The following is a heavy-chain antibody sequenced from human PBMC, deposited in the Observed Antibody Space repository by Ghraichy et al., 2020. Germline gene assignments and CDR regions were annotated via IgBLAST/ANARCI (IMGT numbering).Heavy chain of an antibody. CDR3: ARRLCRRNTCCNDF. J-gene: IGHJ4*02. D-gene: IGHD2-2*01. CDR1: GFSLSTSGMC. Sequence: SGPTLVKPTQTLTLTCTFSGFSLSTSGMCVSWIRQPPGKALEWLALLYWDDDKYYITSLKTRLTISKDTSKNQVVLTMTNMDPVDTATYYCARRLCRRNTCCNDFWGPGSLVTVSS. V-gene: IGHV2-70*01. CDR2: LYWDDDK.